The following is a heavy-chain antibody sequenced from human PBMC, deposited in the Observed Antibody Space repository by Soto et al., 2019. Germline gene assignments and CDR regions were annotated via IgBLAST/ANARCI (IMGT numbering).Heavy chain of an antibody. CDR2: INSDGSST. Sequence: GGSLRLSCAASGFTFSSYWMYWVRQAPGGGLVWVSRINSDGSSTSYGDSVKGRFTMSRDNAKSTLYLQMNSLRVEDTAVYYCARAQGYGMDVWGHGTTVTVSS. CDR1: GFTFSSYW. V-gene: IGHV3-74*01. CDR3: ARAQGYGMDV. J-gene: IGHJ6*02.